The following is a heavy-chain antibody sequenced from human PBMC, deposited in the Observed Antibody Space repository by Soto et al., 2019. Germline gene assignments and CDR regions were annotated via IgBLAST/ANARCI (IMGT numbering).Heavy chain of an antibody. J-gene: IGHJ6*02. CDR3: ARGGVTDYGMDV. Sequence: SETLSLTCAVSGGSISSGGSSWSWIRQPPGKGLEWIGYIYHSGSTYYNPSLKSRVTISVDRSKNQFSLKLSSVTAADTAVYYCARGGVTDYGMDVWGQGTTVTVSS. D-gene: IGHD5-18*01. CDR2: IYHSGST. V-gene: IGHV4-30-2*01. CDR1: GGSISSGGSS.